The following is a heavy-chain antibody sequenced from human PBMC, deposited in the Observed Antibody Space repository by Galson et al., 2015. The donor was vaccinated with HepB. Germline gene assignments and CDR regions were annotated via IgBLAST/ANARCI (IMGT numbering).Heavy chain of an antibody. V-gene: IGHV3-23*01. D-gene: IGHD3-9*01. CDR1: GFTFSSYA. CDR3: ATHYDILTGYYSVLGGSFDI. Sequence: SLRLSCAASGFTFSSYAMSWVRQAPGKGLEWVSAISGSGGSTYYADSVKGRFTISRDNSKNTLYLQMNSLRAEDTAVYYCATHYDILTGYYSVLGGSFDIWGQGTVVTVSS. CDR2: ISGSGGST. J-gene: IGHJ3*02.